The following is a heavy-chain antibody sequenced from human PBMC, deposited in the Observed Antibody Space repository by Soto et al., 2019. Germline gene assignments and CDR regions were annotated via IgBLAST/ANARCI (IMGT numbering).Heavy chain of an antibody. J-gene: IGHJ4*02. Sequence: QVQLQESGPGLVKPSETLSLTCNVSGDSMSKYYWCWVRQPAGKGLEWIGRIWTSGSTNYNPSLMSRVTISLDTSNTHFSLDLKSVTAADTAVYYCARTVGAEYDSDFWGQGVLVTDSS. CDR3: ARTVGAEYDSDF. V-gene: IGHV4-4*07. CDR1: GDSMSKYY. D-gene: IGHD3-16*01. CDR2: IWTSGST.